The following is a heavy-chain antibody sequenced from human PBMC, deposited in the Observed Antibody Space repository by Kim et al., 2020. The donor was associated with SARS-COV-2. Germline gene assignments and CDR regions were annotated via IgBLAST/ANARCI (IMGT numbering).Heavy chain of an antibody. CDR1: GFTFSTYA. CDR3: AKDHIEGDKVVCLDP. Sequence: GGSLRLSCAASGFTFSTYALTWVRQAPGKGLEWVATMTGSGAWTDYADSAQGRFTISRDNSKNTLYLQMNSLRAEDTALYYCAKDHIEGDKVVCLDPGG. V-gene: IGHV3-23*01. CDR2: MTGSGAWT. D-gene: IGHD5-12*01. J-gene: IGHJ5*02.